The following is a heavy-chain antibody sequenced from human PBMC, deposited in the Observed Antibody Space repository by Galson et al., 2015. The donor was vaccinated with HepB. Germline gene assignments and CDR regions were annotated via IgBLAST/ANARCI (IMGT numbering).Heavy chain of an antibody. CDR2: ISSSSSTI. CDR1: GFTFSSYS. D-gene: IGHD5-18*01. V-gene: IGHV3-48*02. CDR3: AREAYLWLQPPTGVDY. Sequence: SLRLSCAASGFTFSSYSMNWVRQAPGKGLEWVSYISSSSSTIYYADSVKGRFTISRDNAKNSLYLQMNSLRDEDTAVYYCAREAYLWLQPPTGVDYWGQGTLVTVSS. J-gene: IGHJ4*02.